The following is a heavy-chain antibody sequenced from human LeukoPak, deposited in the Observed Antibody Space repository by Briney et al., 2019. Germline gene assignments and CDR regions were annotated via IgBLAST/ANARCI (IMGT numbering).Heavy chain of an antibody. D-gene: IGHD3-22*01. Sequence: GGSLRLSCAASGFNFSSFGMHWVRQAPGKGVEGVAVLSYDGTFKYYADSVKGRFTISRDNSRDTLYLQMNSLRAEDTAVYYCAKVADYYDSSGRFTYYFDYWGQGTLVTVSS. CDR1: GFNFSSFG. CDR2: LSYDGTFK. J-gene: IGHJ4*02. V-gene: IGHV3-30*18. CDR3: AKVADYYDSSGRFTYYFDY.